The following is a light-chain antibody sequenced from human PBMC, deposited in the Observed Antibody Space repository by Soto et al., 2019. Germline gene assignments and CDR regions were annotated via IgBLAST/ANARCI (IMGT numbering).Light chain of an antibody. CDR3: SSYTSSSTV. CDR1: SSDVGGYNY. J-gene: IGLJ2*01. V-gene: IGLV2-14*01. CDR2: DVS. Sequence: QSALSQPASVSGSPGQSITISCTGTSSDVGGYNYVSWYQQHPGKAPKLMIYDVSNRPSGVSNRFSGSKSGNTASMTISELQAAAEADYYCSSYTSSSTVFGGGTKVTVL.